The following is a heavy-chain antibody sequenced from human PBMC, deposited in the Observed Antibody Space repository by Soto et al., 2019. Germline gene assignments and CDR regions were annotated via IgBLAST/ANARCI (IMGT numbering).Heavy chain of an antibody. CDR2: INPNIGTA. D-gene: IGHD6-19*01. CDR1: GYTFTGYY. J-gene: IGHJ4*02. CDR3: ARDSSGWYFDY. Sequence: ASVKVSCKASGYTFTGYYMHWVRQAPGQGLEWMGGINPNIGTANYAQKFQGRVTMTTDKSMSTAYMELSSLRSEDTAVYYCARDSSGWYFDYWGQGTLVTVSS. V-gene: IGHV1-2*02.